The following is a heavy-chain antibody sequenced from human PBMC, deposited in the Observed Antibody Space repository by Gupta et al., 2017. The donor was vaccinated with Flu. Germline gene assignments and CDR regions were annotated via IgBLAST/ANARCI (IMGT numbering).Heavy chain of an antibody. CDR1: GFTFSSYA. CDR2: ISGRGGST. Sequence: EVQLLESGGGLVQPGGSLRLSCAASGFTFSSYAMSWVRQAPGKGLEWVSAISGRGGSTYYADSVKGRFTISRDNSKNTLYLQMNSLRAEDTAVYYCAKDRGPQVESGSGGEFDYWGQGTLVTVSS. V-gene: IGHV3-23*01. D-gene: IGHD3-10*01. J-gene: IGHJ4*02. CDR3: AKDRGPQVESGSGGEFDY.